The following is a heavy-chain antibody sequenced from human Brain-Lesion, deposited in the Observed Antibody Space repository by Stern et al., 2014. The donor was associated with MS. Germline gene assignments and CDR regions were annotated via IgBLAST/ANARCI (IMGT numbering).Heavy chain of an antibody. J-gene: IGHJ4*02. D-gene: IGHD3-22*01. CDR1: GFTFSDYF. CDR3: ARDNYYKLDW. CDR2: IKKKRDSYTT. V-gene: IGHV3-72*01. Sequence: EVQLVESGGGLVPPGGSLRLSCAASGFTFSDYFMNWVRLAPGKGLEWVGRIKKKRDSYTTEYAASVKGRFTIARDDSKSSVYLQMNSLKIDDTAVYYCARDNYYKLDWWGQGTLVTVSS.